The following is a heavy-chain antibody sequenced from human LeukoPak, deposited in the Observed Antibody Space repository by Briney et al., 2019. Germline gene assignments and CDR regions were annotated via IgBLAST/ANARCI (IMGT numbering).Heavy chain of an antibody. CDR3: ATQSWVAAGDY. J-gene: IGHJ4*02. CDR1: GFTFSSYG. V-gene: IGHV3-33*01. CDR2: IWYDGSNK. D-gene: IGHD2-15*01. Sequence: GGSLRLSCAASGFTFSSYGRHWVRQAPGKGLEWVGVIWYDGSNKYYADSVKGRFTISRDNSKNTLYLQMNSLRAEDTAVYYCATQSWVAAGDYWGQGTLVTVSS.